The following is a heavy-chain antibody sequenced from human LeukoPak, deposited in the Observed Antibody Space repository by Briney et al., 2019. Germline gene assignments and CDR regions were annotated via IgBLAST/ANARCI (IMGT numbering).Heavy chain of an antibody. CDR3: ARGRSGPIVVVPAAINV. V-gene: IGHV4-4*07. D-gene: IGHD2-2*02. Sequence: SETLSLTCTVSGGSISSYYWSWVRQPAGKGLEWIGRIYTSGNTNYNPSLKGRATMSVDTSKNQFSLNLSSVTAADTAVYYCARGRSGPIVVVPAAINVWGKGTTVTVSS. CDR2: IYTSGNT. J-gene: IGHJ6*04. CDR1: GGSISSYY.